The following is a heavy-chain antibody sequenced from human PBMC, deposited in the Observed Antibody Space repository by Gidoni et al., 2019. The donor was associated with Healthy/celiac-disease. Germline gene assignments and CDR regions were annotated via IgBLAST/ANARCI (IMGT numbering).Heavy chain of an antibody. V-gene: IGHV3-48*02. CDR2: ISSSSSTI. CDR1: GFTFSSYS. J-gene: IGHJ6*02. Sequence: EVQLVESGGGLVQPGGSLRLACAASGFTFSSYSMNWVRQAPGTGLEWVSYISSSSSTIYYADSVKGRFTISRDNAKNSLYLQMNSLRDEDTAVYYCASPILDIVVVSQPDKYGMDVWGQGTTVTVSS. D-gene: IGHD2-2*03. CDR3: ASPILDIVVVSQPDKYGMDV.